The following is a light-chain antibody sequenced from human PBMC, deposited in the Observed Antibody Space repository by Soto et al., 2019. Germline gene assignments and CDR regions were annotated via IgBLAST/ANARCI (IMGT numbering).Light chain of an antibody. V-gene: IGLV2-23*01. Sequence: QSVLTQPASVSGSPGPWITVSGTGTNIDVGSYNLISWYQQHPGKAPKLMIYEANKRPSGVSNRFSGSKSGNTASLTISGLQAEDEAEYFCCTYASTSTSLVFGTGTKLTVL. CDR1: NIDVGSYNL. J-gene: IGLJ1*01. CDR3: CTYASTSTSLV. CDR2: EAN.